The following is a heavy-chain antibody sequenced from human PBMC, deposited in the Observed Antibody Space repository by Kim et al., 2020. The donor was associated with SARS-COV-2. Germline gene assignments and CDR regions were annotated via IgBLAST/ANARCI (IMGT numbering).Heavy chain of an antibody. CDR3: ARDAGWSWDLYYFDY. Sequence: SVKVSCKASGGTFSSYAISWVRQAPGQGLEWMGGIIPIFGTANYAQKFQGRVTITADDSTSTAYMELSSLRSEDTAVYYCARDAGWSWDLYYFDYWGQGTLVTVSS. CDR2: IIPIFGTA. D-gene: IGHD1-26*01. J-gene: IGHJ4*02. V-gene: IGHV1-69*13. CDR1: GGTFSSYA.